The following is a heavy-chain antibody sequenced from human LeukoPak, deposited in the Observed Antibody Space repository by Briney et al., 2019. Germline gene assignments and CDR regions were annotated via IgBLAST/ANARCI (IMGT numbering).Heavy chain of an antibody. J-gene: IGHJ4*02. CDR3: ARGLTAGTGESVAY. V-gene: IGHV3-9*01. CDR1: GFTFDDYA. CDR2: ISWNSGSI. Sequence: GGSLRLSCAASGFTFDDYAMHWVRQAPGKGLEWVSGISWNSGSIGYADSVKGRFTISRDNAKNSLYLQMNSLRAEDTALYYCARGLTAGTGESVAYWGQGTLVTVSS. D-gene: IGHD6-13*01.